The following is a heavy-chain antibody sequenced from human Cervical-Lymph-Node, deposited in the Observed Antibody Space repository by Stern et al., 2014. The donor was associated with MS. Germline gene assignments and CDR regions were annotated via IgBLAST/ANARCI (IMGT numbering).Heavy chain of an antibody. CDR3: ARGAETATPWDF. D-gene: IGHD5-24*01. CDR1: GGSIRSYY. V-gene: IGHV4-59*01. CDR2: IHSSGST. J-gene: IGHJ4*02. Sequence: QVQLQESGPGLVKPSETLSLTCTVSGGSIRSYYWSWIRQPPGKGLAWIGYIHSSGSTNYKSSLKSRVTISVDTSKTQFSLNLNSVTAADTAVYYCARGAETATPWDFWGQGTLVTVSS.